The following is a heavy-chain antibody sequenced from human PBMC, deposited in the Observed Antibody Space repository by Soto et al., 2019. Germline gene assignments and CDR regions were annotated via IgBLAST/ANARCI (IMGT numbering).Heavy chain of an antibody. Sequence: QLQLQESGPGLVKPSETLSLTCTVSGGSISSSSYYWGWIRQPPGKGLEWIGSIYYSGSTYYNPSLKSRVTISVDTSKNQFSLKLSSVTAADTAVYYCARHTPELKYDFWSGYPAPPFDYWGQGTLVTVSS. J-gene: IGHJ4*02. D-gene: IGHD3-3*01. CDR2: IYYSGST. CDR1: GGSISSSSYY. CDR3: ARHTPELKYDFWSGYPAPPFDY. V-gene: IGHV4-39*01.